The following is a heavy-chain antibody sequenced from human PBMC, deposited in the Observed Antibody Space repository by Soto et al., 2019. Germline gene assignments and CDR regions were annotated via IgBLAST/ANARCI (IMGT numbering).Heavy chain of an antibody. CDR1: GGTFSSYA. CDR3: ARKRWSGYYTLGYRYYYGMDV. J-gene: IGHJ6*02. Sequence: SVKVSCKSSGGTFSSYAISWVRQAPGQGLEWMGGIIPIFGTANYAQKFQGRVTITADKSTSTAYMELSSLRSEETAVYYCARKRWSGYYTLGYRYYYGMDVWGQGTTVTVSS. D-gene: IGHD3-3*01. V-gene: IGHV1-69*06. CDR2: IIPIFGTA.